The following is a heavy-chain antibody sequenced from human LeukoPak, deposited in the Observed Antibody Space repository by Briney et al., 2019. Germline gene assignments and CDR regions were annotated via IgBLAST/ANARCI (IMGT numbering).Heavy chain of an antibody. J-gene: IGHJ4*02. Sequence: SETLSLTCAVYGKSFSDYSWIWVRQPPGKGLEWIGEIDHSGSANYNPSLKSRVTISVDTSKNQFSLKLSSVTAADTAVYYCARELGYYYDYWGQGTLVTVSS. D-gene: IGHD3-22*01. CDR2: IDHSGSA. CDR3: ARELGYYYDY. CDR1: GKSFSDYS. V-gene: IGHV4-34*01.